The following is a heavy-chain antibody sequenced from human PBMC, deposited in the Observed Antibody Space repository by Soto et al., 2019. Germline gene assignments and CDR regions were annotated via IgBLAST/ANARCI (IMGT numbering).Heavy chain of an antibody. CDR1: GFTFSNYW. V-gene: IGHV3-74*01. CDR3: ARGDCVGGTCYSLAGSFYYYMDV. CDR2: INSDGSVS. Sequence: EVQLVESGGVLVQPGGSLRLSCAASGFTFSNYWMYWVRQAPGKGLVWVSRINSDGSVSSYADSVKGRLTISRDNVKNTLYLQMDGLRAEDTAVYYCARGDCVGGTCYSLAGSFYYYMDVWGKGTKVTVFS. J-gene: IGHJ6*03. D-gene: IGHD2-15*01.